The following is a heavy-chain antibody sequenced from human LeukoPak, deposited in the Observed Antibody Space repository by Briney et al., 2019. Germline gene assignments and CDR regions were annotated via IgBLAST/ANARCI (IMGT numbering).Heavy chain of an antibody. CDR2: IYYSGST. J-gene: IGHJ6*03. CDR3: ARGVSEVRGVIIRFYYYYMDV. V-gene: IGHV4-59*01. CDR1: GGSISSYY. Sequence: SETLSLTCTVSGGSISSYYWSWIRQPPGKGLEWIGYIYYSGSTNYNPSLKSRVTISVDTSKNQFSLKLSSVTAADTAVYYCARGVSEVRGVIIRFYYYYMDVWGKGTTVTVSS. D-gene: IGHD3-10*01.